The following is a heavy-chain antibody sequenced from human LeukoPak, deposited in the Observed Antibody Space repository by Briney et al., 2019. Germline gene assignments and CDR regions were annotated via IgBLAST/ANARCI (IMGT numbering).Heavy chain of an antibody. D-gene: IGHD3-10*01. CDR1: GFTFGSYS. J-gene: IGHJ4*02. CDR3: AKGYEYYYGSGTYFDY. CDR2: ISSSSSYI. V-gene: IGHV3-21*04. Sequence: GGSLRLSCAASGFTFGSYSMNWVRQAPGKGLEWVSSISSSSSYIYYADSVKGRFTISRDNAKNSLYLQMNSLRAEDTAVYYCAKGYEYYYGSGTYFDYWGQGTLVTVSS.